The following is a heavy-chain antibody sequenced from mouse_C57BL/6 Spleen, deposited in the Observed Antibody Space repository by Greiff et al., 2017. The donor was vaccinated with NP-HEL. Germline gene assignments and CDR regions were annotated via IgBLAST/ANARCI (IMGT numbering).Heavy chain of an antibody. V-gene: IGHV14-3*01. J-gene: IGHJ2*01. CDR2: IDPANGNT. Sequence: VQLQQSVAELVRPGASVKLSCTASGFNIKNTYMHWVKQRPEQGLEWIGRIDPANGNTKYAPKFQGKATITADTSSNTAYLQLSSLTSEDTAIYYCAHIYYYGSSYADFDYWGQGTTLTVSS. CDR1: GFNIKNTY. CDR3: AHIYYYGSSYADFDY. D-gene: IGHD1-1*01.